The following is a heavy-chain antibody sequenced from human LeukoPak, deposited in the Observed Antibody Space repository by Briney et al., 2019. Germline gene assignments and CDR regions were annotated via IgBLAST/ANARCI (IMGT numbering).Heavy chain of an antibody. V-gene: IGHV1-69*13. D-gene: IGHD2-15*01. CDR1: GGTFSSYA. Sequence: SVKVSCKASGGTFSSYAISWVRQAPGQGLERMGGIIPIFGTANYAQKFQGRVTITADESTSTAYMELSSLRSEDTAAYYCARDVGGGSSYYYYGMDVWGKGTTVTVSS. CDR2: IIPIFGTA. J-gene: IGHJ6*04. CDR3: ARDVGGGSSYYYYGMDV.